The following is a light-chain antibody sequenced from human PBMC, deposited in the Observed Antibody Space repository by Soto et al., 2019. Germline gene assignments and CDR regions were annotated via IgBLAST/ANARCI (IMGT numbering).Light chain of an antibody. CDR3: QRFDGSTGYT. Sequence: ELVLTQSPGTLSLSPGERATLSCRASQSVRSSYLAWYQQKPGQAPRLLIYGASSRAAGIPDRFSGSGSETDFTLTISRLEPEDFAVYYCQRFDGSTGYTFGQGTKVDIK. CDR2: GAS. CDR1: QSVRSSY. J-gene: IGKJ2*01. V-gene: IGKV3-20*01.